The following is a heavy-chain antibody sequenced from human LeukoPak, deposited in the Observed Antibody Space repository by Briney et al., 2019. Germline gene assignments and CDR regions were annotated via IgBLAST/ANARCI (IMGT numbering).Heavy chain of an antibody. J-gene: IGHJ4*02. V-gene: IGHV3-23*01. CDR1: GFTFSSYG. CDR2: ISGSGGST. Sequence: GGSLRLSCAASGFTFSSYGMSWVRQAPGKGLEWVSAISGSGGSTYYADSVKGRFTISRDNSKNTLYLQMNSLRAEDTAVYYCARTWGLTGLYYWGQGTLVTVSS. CDR3: ARTWGLTGLYY. D-gene: IGHD3-9*01.